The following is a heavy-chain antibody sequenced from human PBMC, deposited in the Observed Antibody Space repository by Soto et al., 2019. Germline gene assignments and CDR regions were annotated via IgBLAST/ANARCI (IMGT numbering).Heavy chain of an antibody. D-gene: IGHD1-1*01. CDR3: ARTPWNGHTGYSFDY. CDR2: IYHSGST. CDR1: GGSISSNNW. V-gene: IGHV4-4*02. Sequence: QVQLQASGPGLVKPSGTLSLTCAVSGGSISSNNWWSWVRQPPGKGLGWIGEIYHSGSTNYNPSLKSRVTIPVDKSKNQFSLKLRSVPAADTAVYSCARTPWNGHTGYSFDYWGEGALGTVSA. J-gene: IGHJ4*02.